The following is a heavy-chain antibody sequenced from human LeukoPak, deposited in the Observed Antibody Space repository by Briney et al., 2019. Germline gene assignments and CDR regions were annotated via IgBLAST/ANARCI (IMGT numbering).Heavy chain of an antibody. CDR1: GFTFNTYS. D-gene: IGHD5-12*01. CDR2: IYSGGST. J-gene: IGHJ4*02. Sequence: GGSLRLSCAASGFTFNTYSMTWVRQAPGKGLEWVSLIYSGGSTYYADSVKGRFTISRDSLRAEDTAVYYCARGPSGYHNTGGQGTLVTVSS. V-gene: IGHV3-66*01. CDR3: ARGPSGYHNT.